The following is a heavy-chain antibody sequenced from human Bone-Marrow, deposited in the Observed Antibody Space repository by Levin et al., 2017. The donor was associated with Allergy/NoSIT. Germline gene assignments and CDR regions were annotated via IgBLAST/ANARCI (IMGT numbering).Heavy chain of an antibody. V-gene: IGHV4-61*02. CDR1: GGSITYGSYY. Sequence: SQTLSLTCSVSGGSITYGSYYWSWIRQPAGQGLEWIGRIHKSGTSNYNPSLKSRLTMSIDTSKNQFSLRLSSVTAAETAIYYCARGSWSFFDIWGQGSLVTVSS. CDR3: ARGSWSFFDI. D-gene: IGHD3-10*01. CDR2: IHKSGTS. J-gene: IGHJ4*02.